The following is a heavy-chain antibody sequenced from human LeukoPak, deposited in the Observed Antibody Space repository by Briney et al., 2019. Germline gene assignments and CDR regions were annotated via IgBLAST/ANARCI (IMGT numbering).Heavy chain of an antibody. CDR2: ISSGSSYI. CDR3: ASGSGYCSGGSCSDY. V-gene: IGHV3-21*01. D-gene: IGHD2-15*01. Sequence: KTGGSLRLSCAASGFTFRKYNMNWVRQAPGKRLEWVSAISSGSSYIYYADSVKGRFTISRDNAKNSLYLQMNSLRAEDTAVYYCASGSGYCSGGSCSDYWGQGTLVTVSS. CDR1: GFTFRKYN. J-gene: IGHJ4*02.